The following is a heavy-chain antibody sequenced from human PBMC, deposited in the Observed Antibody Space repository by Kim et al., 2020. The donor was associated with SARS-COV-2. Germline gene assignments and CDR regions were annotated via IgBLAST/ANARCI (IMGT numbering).Heavy chain of an antibody. Sequence: ASVKVSCKASGHIFSSYAMNWVRQAPGQGLEWMGWINTNTGNPTYAQGFTGRFVFSLDTSDSTTYLQITGLKSEDTAVYYCASSMLYGVISAFDLWGQGTMVTVSS. CDR1: GHIFSSYA. CDR3: ASSMLYGVISAFDL. D-gene: IGHD3-10*01. CDR2: INTNTGNP. J-gene: IGHJ3*01. V-gene: IGHV7-4-1*02.